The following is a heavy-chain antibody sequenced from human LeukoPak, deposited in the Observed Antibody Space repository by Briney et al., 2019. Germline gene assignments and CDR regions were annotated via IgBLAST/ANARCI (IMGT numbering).Heavy chain of an antibody. Sequence: GGSLRLSCVTSGFTFSTHGIHWVHQAPGKGLEWLSVIWNDGSNEIYVDSVKDRFTISRDNSKNTAYLQMGSLRVDDTAVYYCGAGYCGGYDCSPGYWGRGTLVIVSS. J-gene: IGHJ4*02. D-gene: IGHD2-21*01. V-gene: IGHV3-33*01. CDR3: GAGYCGGYDCSPGY. CDR1: GFTFSTHG. CDR2: IWNDGSNE.